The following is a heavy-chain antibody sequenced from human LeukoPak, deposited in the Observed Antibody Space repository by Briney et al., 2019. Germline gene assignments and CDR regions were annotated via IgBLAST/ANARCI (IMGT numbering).Heavy chain of an antibody. Sequence: ASVKVSCKASGYTFTSYGISWVRQAPGQGLEWMGWMNPNSGNTGYAQKFQGRVTITRNTSISTAYMELSSLRSEDTAVYYCARGVPYYYDSSGYPNYWGQGTLVTVSS. CDR3: ARGVPYYYDSSGYPNY. CDR2: MNPNSGNT. J-gene: IGHJ4*02. CDR1: GYTFTSYG. V-gene: IGHV1-8*03. D-gene: IGHD3-22*01.